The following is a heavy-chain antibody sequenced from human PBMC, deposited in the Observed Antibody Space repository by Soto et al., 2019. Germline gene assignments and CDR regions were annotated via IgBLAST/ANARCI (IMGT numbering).Heavy chain of an antibody. D-gene: IGHD5-18*01. CDR2: INTDGSST. CDR1: GCTIRSHW. V-gene: IGHV3-74*01. CDR3: AREKRGYSTFDY. J-gene: IGHJ4*02. Sequence: GVPQRLPCTASGCTIRSHWVHWVRQAPGKGLVWVSRINTDGSSTNYADFVKGRFTISRDSAKNTLYLQLNSLRAEDTAVYYCAREKRGYSTFDYWGQGSRVTVSS.